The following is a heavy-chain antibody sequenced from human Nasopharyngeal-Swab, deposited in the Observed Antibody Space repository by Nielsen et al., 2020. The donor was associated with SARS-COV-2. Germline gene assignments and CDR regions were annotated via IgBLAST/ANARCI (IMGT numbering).Heavy chain of an antibody. V-gene: IGHV3-30*16. D-gene: IGHD3-16*01. CDR3: TRDIGGRYAY. CDR2: IASDGSLYA. J-gene: IGHJ4*02. CDR1: GFSFKTTP. Sequence: GESLKISCGASGFSFKTTPMHWVRQAPGMGLEWVAVIASDGSLYAQYSDPVKGRFTISRDDSKNTLDLQMNSLREEDTAVYYCTRDIGGRYAYWGRGTLVTVSS.